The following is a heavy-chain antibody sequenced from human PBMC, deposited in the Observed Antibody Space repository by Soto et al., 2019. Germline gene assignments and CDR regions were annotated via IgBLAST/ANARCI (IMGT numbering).Heavy chain of an antibody. CDR1: GFSLWSYS. CDR2: IDGST. J-gene: IGHJ4*01. Sequence: PGGSLRLSCVASGFSLWSYSMCWVRQAPGKGLECVSRIDGSTFCADSVKGRFTISRDTSKNTVYLQMNSLSAEDTAVYYCAKDGGVPGRPDSFDYWGQGTLVTVSS. CDR3: AKDGGVPGRPDSFDY. D-gene: IGHD6-6*01. V-gene: IGHV3-23*01.